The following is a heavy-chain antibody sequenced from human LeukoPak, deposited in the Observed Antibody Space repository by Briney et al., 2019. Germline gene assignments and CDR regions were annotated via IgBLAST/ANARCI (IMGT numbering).Heavy chain of an antibody. CDR3: TRAGNTMIVVADFDY. V-gene: IGHV3-49*04. Sequence: GGSLRLSCTASGFTFGEYGSNWVRQAPGKGLEWVGFIRSKAYGGTTEYTASVKGRFTISRDDPKSIAYLQMNSLKTEDTAMYYCTRAGNTMIVVADFDYWGQGTLVTVSS. CDR2: IRSKAYGGTT. D-gene: IGHD3-22*01. CDR1: GFTFGEYG. J-gene: IGHJ4*02.